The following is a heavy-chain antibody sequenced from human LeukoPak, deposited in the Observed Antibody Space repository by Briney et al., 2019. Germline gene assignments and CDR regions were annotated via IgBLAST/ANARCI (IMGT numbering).Heavy chain of an antibody. J-gene: IGHJ4*02. CDR1: VDSHTSYY. CDR2: IYNSGTT. CDR3: ATSTVWGTFHN. D-gene: IGHD3-16*01. V-gene: IGHV4-59*01. Sequence: SETLSLTCTVCVDSHTSYYWHWIRQPPGKELEWIGYIYNSGTTNYNPSLKSRVNISIDTSKNQLFLKVNSVTAADTAVYYCATSTVWGTFHNWGRGTLVTVSS.